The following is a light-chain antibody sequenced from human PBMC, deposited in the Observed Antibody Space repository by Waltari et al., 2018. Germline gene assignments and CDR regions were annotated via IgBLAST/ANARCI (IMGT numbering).Light chain of an antibody. CDR2: HAS. CDR1: PSISKY. Sequence: SCRASPSISKYLAWYQQKPGQAPRLLSFHASSRSTGIPDRFSGSGSGKDFSLTINRLEPEDFAVYYCQHYVSLPATFGQGTKLEIK. V-gene: IGKV3-20*01. J-gene: IGKJ1*01. CDR3: QHYVSLPAT.